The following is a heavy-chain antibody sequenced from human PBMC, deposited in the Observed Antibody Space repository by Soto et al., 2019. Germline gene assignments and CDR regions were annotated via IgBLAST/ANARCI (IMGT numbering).Heavy chain of an antibody. CDR3: TTESAMAPFHY. V-gene: IGHV3-23*01. J-gene: IGHJ4*02. D-gene: IGHD5-18*01. CDR2: ISGGDGRST. Sequence: GSLRLSCAASGFTFSDYAMSWVRQAPGKGLEWVSAISGGDGRSTYYADSVKGRFTISRDTSENTLSLQMNSLRVEDSAVYYCTTESAMAPFHYWGLGTLVTVSS. CDR1: GFTFSDYA.